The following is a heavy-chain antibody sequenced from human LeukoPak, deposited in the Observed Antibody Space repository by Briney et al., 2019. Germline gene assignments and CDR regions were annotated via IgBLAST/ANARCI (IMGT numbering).Heavy chain of an antibody. CDR2: ISGSGGST. V-gene: IGHV3-23*01. Sequence: GGSLRLSCAASGFTFSSYAMGWVRQAPGKWLEWVSAISGSGGSTYYADSVKGRFTISRDNSKNTLYLQMNSLRAEDTAVYYCAKGPPLGYYYMDVWGKGTTVTVYS. CDR1: GFTFSSYA. J-gene: IGHJ6*03. CDR3: AKGPPLGYYYMDV.